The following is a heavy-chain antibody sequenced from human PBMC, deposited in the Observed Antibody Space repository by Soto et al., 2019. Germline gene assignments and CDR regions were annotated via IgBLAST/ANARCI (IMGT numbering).Heavy chain of an antibody. J-gene: IGHJ4*02. D-gene: IGHD3-9*01. CDR2: IYPGDSDT. CDR1: GYSFTSYW. CDR3: ARSHRPGQKYYDILTGYPHFGY. V-gene: IGHV5-51*01. Sequence: PGASLKISCKGSGYSFTSYWIGWVRQMPGKGLEWIGIIYPGDSDTRYSPSFQGQVTISADKSISTAYLQLSSLKASDTAMYYCARSHRPGQKYYDILTGYPHFGYWGQGTLVTVSS.